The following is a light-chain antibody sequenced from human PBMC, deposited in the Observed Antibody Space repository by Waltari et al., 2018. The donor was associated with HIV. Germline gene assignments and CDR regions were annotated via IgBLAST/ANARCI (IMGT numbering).Light chain of an antibody. V-gene: IGLV2-14*01. CDR3: SSATSRKLYV. CDR2: EVT. Sequence: QSALTQPASVSGSPGQSINISCTGTSSDVGGYNYVSWYQQHPGKVPKLLIYEVTNRPSGVSHRFSASKSGNKASLTISGLQAEDEADYYCSSATSRKLYVFGTGTKVTVL. CDR1: SSDVGGYNY. J-gene: IGLJ1*01.